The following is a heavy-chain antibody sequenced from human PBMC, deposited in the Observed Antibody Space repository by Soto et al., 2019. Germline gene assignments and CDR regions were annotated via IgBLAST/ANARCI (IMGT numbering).Heavy chain of an antibody. CDR3: ARDPYCSSTSCPGRYFDY. J-gene: IGHJ4*02. CDR1: GGTFSSYA. Sequence: SVKVSFKASGGTFSSYAISWLRQAPGQGLEWMGGIIPIFGTANYAQKFQGRVTITADKSTSTAYMELSSLRSEDTVVYYCARDPYCSSTSCPGRYFDYWGQGTLVTVSS. D-gene: IGHD2-2*01. V-gene: IGHV1-69*06. CDR2: IIPIFGTA.